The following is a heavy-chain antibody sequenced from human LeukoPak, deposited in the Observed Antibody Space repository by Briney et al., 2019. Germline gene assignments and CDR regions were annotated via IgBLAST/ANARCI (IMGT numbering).Heavy chain of an antibody. J-gene: IGHJ4*02. V-gene: IGHV4-4*09. D-gene: IGHD1-26*01. CDR2: ILTSGTT. CDR1: NGSISNYH. Sequence: SETLSLTCTVSNGSISNYHWSWVRQPPGKGLEWIGYILTSGTTNYNPSLKSRLTISVDTSKNQFTLKLSSVTAADTAVHYCARLRVSGSYLYYFDYWGQGTLVSVSS. CDR3: ARLRVSGSYLYYFDY.